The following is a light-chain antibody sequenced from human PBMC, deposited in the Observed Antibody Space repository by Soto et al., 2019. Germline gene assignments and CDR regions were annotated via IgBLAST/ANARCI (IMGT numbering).Light chain of an antibody. CDR3: QQYNTWPRT. Sequence: IMMTQSPATLSVSPGERAILSCRASQSVSSNLAWYQQKPGQPPRILIYGASNRATGVSARFSGSGSGTEFTLTISRLQSEDFYIYYCQQYNTWPRTFGQGTKVDIK. CDR1: QSVSSN. V-gene: IGKV3-15*01. CDR2: GAS. J-gene: IGKJ1*01.